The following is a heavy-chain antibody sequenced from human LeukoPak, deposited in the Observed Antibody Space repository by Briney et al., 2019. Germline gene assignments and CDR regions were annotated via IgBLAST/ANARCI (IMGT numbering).Heavy chain of an antibody. J-gene: IGHJ4*02. CDR1: GYTFTVYF. Sequence: VASVKVSFKASGYTFTVYFIHWVRQAPGQGLEWMGRINPNSGATEYAQKFQGRVTMTRDTSISTAYMELSSLKSDDTAVYYCAKIGSSHDFDYWGQGTLITVSS. D-gene: IGHD1-26*01. CDR3: AKIGSSHDFDY. CDR2: INPNSGAT. V-gene: IGHV1-2*06.